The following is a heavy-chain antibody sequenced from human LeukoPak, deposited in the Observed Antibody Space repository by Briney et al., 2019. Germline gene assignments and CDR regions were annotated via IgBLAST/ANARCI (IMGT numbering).Heavy chain of an antibody. Sequence: SETLSLTCTVSGGSISSYYWSWIRQPPGKGLEWIGYIYYSGNTNYNPSLKSRVTISVDTSRNQFSLKVTSVTAADTAVYYCARLQGQWLLHDYWGQGTLVTVSS. V-gene: IGHV4-59*01. CDR3: ARLQGQWLLHDY. CDR1: GGSISSYY. CDR2: IYYSGNT. J-gene: IGHJ4*02. D-gene: IGHD6-19*01.